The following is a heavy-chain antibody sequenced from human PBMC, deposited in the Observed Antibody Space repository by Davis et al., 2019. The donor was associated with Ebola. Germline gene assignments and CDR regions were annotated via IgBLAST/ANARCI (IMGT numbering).Heavy chain of an antibody. CDR3: ARADISIFGVLTRDDAFDI. Sequence: ASVKVSCKASGYTFTGYYMHWVRQAPGQGLEWMGWINPNSGGTNYAQKFQGRVTMTRDTSISTYYMELSRLRSDDTAVYYCARADISIFGVLTRDDAFDIWGQGTMVTVSS. CDR1: GYTFTGYY. V-gene: IGHV1-2*02. J-gene: IGHJ3*02. CDR2: INPNSGGT. D-gene: IGHD3-3*01.